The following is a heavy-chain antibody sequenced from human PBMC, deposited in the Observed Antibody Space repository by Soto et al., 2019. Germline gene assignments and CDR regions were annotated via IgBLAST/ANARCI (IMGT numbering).Heavy chain of an antibody. J-gene: IGHJ3*01. D-gene: IGHD3-10*01. V-gene: IGHV6-1*01. Sequence: PSQTLSLTCATSGDSVSSDITSWNWIRQSPSRGLEWLGRTYYRSKWFHDYAASVKSRITINPDTSKNQFSLELNSMTPEDTAVYYCARGNALDVWGQGTVVTVSS. CDR1: GDSVSSDITS. CDR3: ARGNALDV. CDR2: TYYRSKWFH.